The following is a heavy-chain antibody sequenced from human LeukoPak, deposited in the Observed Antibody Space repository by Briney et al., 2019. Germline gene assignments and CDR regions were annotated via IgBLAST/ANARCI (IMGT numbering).Heavy chain of an antibody. D-gene: IGHD7-27*01. CDR2: LSPNTGKT. Sequence: ASVKVSCEASGYSFSTFDINWVRQAPGQGLEWMGWLSPNTGKTGYAQKFQDRVTITGNSSISTVDMELSSLTSDDTAVYYCARGPLTGEHYHYYMDVWGKGTTVTVSS. CDR3: ARGPLTGEHYHYYMDV. CDR1: GYSFSTFD. V-gene: IGHV1-8*03. J-gene: IGHJ6*03.